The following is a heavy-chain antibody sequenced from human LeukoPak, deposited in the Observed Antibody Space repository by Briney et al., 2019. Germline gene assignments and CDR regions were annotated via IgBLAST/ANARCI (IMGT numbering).Heavy chain of an antibody. CDR1: GFTFSSYS. V-gene: IGHV3-48*01. CDR3: APGGRTGGVLLSGY. D-gene: IGHD2-8*02. J-gene: IGHJ4*02. CDR2: ISSSSSSTI. Sequence: PGGSLRLSCAASGFTFSSYSMNWARQAPGKGLEWVSYISSSSSSTIYYADSVKGRFTISRDNAKNSLYLQMNSLRAEDTAVYYCAPGGRTGGVLLSGYWGQGTLVTVSS.